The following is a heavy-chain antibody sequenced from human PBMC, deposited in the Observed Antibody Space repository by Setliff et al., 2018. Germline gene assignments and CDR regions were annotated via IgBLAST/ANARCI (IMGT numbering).Heavy chain of an antibody. J-gene: IGHJ5*02. Sequence: GASVKVSCKASGGTFDNFAITWVRQAPGQGLEWTGRIFPKFGTANYAQKFQDRVAITADESTSTGYMEINGLTSEDTAVYYCARDWRHSGMSWANYFDPWGQGTVVTVSS. V-gene: IGHV1-69*13. D-gene: IGHD3-10*01. CDR3: ARDWRHSGMSWANYFDP. CDR2: IFPKFGTA. CDR1: GGTFDNFA.